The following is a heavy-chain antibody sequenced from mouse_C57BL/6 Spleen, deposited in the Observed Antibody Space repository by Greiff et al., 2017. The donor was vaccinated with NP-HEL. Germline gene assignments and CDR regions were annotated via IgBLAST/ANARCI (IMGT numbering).Heavy chain of an antibody. D-gene: IGHD2-1*01. CDR3: TNSDYGNYDY. V-gene: IGHV1-15*01. Sequence: VKLMESGAELVRPGASVTLSCKASGYTFTDYEMHWVKQTPVHGLEWIGAIDPETGGTAYNQKFKGKAILTADKSSSTAYMELRSLTSEDSAVYYCTNSDYGNYDYWGQGTTLTVSS. J-gene: IGHJ2*01. CDR1: GYTFTDYE. CDR2: IDPETGGT.